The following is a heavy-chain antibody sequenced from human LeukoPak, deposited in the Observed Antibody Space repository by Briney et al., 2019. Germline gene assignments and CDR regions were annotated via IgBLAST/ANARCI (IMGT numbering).Heavy chain of an antibody. V-gene: IGHV3-33*06. D-gene: IGHD2/OR15-2a*01. CDR3: AKGPFPDAFDI. CDR2: IWHDGSNK. CDR1: GFTFSSYG. J-gene: IGHJ3*02. Sequence: GRSLRLSCAASGFTFSSYGMHWVRQAPGKGLEWVAVIWHDGSNKYYADSVKGRFTISRDNSKNTLYLQMNSLRAEDMAVYYCAKGPFPDAFDIWGQGTMVTVSS.